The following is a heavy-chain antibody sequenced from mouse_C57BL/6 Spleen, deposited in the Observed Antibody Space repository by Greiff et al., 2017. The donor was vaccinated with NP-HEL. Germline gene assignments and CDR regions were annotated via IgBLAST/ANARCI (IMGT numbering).Heavy chain of an antibody. CDR2: INPGSGGT. D-gene: IGHD2-1*01. CDR3: AIIYYGNYGFAY. Sequence: QVQLKESGAELVRPGTSVKVSCKASGYAFTNYLIEWVKQRPGQGLEWIGVINPGSGGTNYNEKFKGKATLTADKSSSTAYMQLSSLTSEDSAVYICAIIYYGNYGFAYWGQGTLVTVSA. J-gene: IGHJ3*01. V-gene: IGHV1-54*01. CDR1: GYAFTNYL.